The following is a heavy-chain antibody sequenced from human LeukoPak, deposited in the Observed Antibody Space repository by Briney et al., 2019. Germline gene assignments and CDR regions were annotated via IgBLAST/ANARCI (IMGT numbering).Heavy chain of an antibody. D-gene: IGHD2-2*01. CDR3: ARDYQGRFEY. J-gene: IGHJ4*02. V-gene: IGHV3-7*05. Sequence: PGGSLRLSCAASRFTLSSYWMSWVRQAPGKGLEWVANIKQDGNEKYYVDSVEGRFTISRDNAKNSLYLQMNSLRVEDTAVYYCARDYQGRFEYWGQGTLVTVSS. CDR2: IKQDGNEK. CDR1: RFTLSSYW.